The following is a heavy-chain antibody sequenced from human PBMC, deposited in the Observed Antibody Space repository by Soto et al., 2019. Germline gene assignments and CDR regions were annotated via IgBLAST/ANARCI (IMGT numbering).Heavy chain of an antibody. J-gene: IGHJ5*02. CDR2: IIPNNGKT. CDR3: ASETNLPRSFDH. Sequence: ASVKVSCKASGYTFTSYAISWVRQAPGQGLEWMGGIIPNNGKTNYAQKFQGRVTMTTDTSTSTAYMELRSLRSEDTAVYYCASETNLPRSFDHWGQGTLVTVSS. V-gene: IGHV1-18*01. CDR1: GYTFTSYA.